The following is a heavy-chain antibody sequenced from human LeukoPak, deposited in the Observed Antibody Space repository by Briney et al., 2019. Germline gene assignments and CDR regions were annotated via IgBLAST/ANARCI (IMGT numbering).Heavy chain of an antibody. CDR2: FDPENGET. Sequence: ASVKVSCKVSGYTLTELSMHWVRQAPGKGLEWMGGFDPENGETIYAQKFQDRFTMTEDTSTDTAYMELSSLRSEDSAVYYCATEEHQYYVDSSGYSRWFVPWGQGTLVTVSS. D-gene: IGHD3-22*01. J-gene: IGHJ5*02. CDR3: ATEEHQYYVDSSGYSRWFVP. CDR1: GYTLTELS. V-gene: IGHV1-24*01.